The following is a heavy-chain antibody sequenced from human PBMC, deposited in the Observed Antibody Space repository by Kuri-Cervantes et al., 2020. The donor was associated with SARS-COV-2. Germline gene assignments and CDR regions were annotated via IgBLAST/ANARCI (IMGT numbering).Heavy chain of an antibody. CDR3: GLLRFFDWLSPFDF. CDR2: IAPNSGGT. J-gene: IGHJ4*02. D-gene: IGHD3-9*01. V-gene: IGHV1-2*02. Sequence: ASVKVSCKASGYTFSDSYIHWVRQAPGQGLEWMGWIAPNSGGTKYAQKFQGRVTMTRDTSTSSVYMELTRLRSDDTAVYFCGLLRFFDWLSPFDFWGQETLVTVSS. CDR1: GYTFSDSY.